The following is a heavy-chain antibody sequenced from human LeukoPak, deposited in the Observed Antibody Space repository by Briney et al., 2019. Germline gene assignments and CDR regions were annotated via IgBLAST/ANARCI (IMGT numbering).Heavy chain of an antibody. D-gene: IGHD2-2*01. CDR1: SGSISSTTYY. Sequence: SETLSLTCTVASGSISSTTYYWAWIRQPPGKGLEGIGSIYYNGDTYYNPSLKSRVIISADTSKNQFSLKLTSVTAADTAVYYCARGSPGLLTRYCSSTSCYPMEATFDYWGQGTLVTVSS. J-gene: IGHJ4*02. V-gene: IGHV4-39*07. CDR2: IYYNGDT. CDR3: ARGSPGLLTRYCSSTSCYPMEATFDY.